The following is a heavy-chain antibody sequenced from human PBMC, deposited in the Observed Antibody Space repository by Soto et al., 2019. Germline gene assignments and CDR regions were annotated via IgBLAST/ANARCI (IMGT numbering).Heavy chain of an antibody. Sequence: EVQLVESGGGLVQPGGSLRLSCAVSGFTFSDYWMSWVRQAPGKGLEWVANIKQDGNEKYYVDSVKGRFTISRDNAKNSLYLQMNSRRAEDTAVYYCARGLGSSGWYSPWGAFDIWGQGTMVTVSS. J-gene: IGHJ3*02. CDR3: ARGLGSSGWYSPWGAFDI. D-gene: IGHD6-19*01. V-gene: IGHV3-7*01. CDR2: IKQDGNEK. CDR1: GFTFSDYW.